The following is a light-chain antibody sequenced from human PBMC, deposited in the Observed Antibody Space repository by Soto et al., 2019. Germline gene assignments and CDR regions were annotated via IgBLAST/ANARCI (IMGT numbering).Light chain of an antibody. J-gene: IGLJ1*01. CDR1: RSDIGDSNF. CDR3: ASFRSGTILV. Sequence: LTQPASVSGSPGQSVTISCTGPRSDIGDSNFISWYQQSPGKAPRLLIYEVNNRPSGVSRRFSGSKAGNTASLTISGLLEDDEADYFCASFRSGTILVFGSGTKVTVL. CDR2: EVN. V-gene: IGLV2-14*01.